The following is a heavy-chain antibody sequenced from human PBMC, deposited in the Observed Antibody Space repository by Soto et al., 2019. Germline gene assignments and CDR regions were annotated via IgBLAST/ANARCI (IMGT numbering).Heavy chain of an antibody. J-gene: IGHJ6*02. Sequence: SLRLSCAASGFTFSSYAMHWVRQAPGKGLEWVAVISYDGSNKYYADSVKGRFTISRDNSKNTLYLQMNSLRAEDTAVYYCARDRSSSWYPNVTLYRTYYYYGMDVWGQGTTVTVSS. D-gene: IGHD6-13*01. V-gene: IGHV3-30-3*01. CDR2: ISYDGSNK. CDR1: GFTFSSYA. CDR3: ARDRSSSWYPNVTLYRTYYYYGMDV.